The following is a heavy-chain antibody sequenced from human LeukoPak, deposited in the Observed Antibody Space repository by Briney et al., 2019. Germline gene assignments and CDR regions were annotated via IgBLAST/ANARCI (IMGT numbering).Heavy chain of an antibody. J-gene: IGHJ4*02. V-gene: IGHV3-33*01. CDR1: GFTFSSYG. CDR3: ARDDPHSGYDDRSSPHLDY. CDR2: IWYDGSNK. D-gene: IGHD5-12*01. Sequence: GGSLRLSCAASGFTFSSYGMHWVRQAPGKGLEWVAVIWYDGSNKYYADSVKGRFTISRDNSKNTLYPQMNSLRAEDTAVYYCARDDPHSGYDDRSSPHLDYWGQGTLVTVSS.